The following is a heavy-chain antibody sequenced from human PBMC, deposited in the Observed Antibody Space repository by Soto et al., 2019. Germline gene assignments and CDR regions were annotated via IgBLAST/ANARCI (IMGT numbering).Heavy chain of an antibody. CDR3: ARDSSDYVWGSYRPSYFDY. CDR1: GGSISSYY. V-gene: IGHV4-4*07. J-gene: IGHJ4*02. D-gene: IGHD3-16*02. Sequence: TSETLSLTCTVSGGSISSYYWSWIRQPAGKGLEWIGRIYTSGSTNYNPSLKSRVTMSVDTSKNQFSLKLSSVTAADTAVYYCARDSSDYVWGSYRPSYFDYWGQGTLVTVSS. CDR2: IYTSGST.